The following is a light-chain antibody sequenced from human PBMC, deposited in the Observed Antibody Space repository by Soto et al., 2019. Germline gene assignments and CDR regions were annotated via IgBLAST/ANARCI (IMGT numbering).Light chain of an antibody. Sequence: EIVLTQSPCTLSLSPGERATLSCRASQSVSSSYLAWYQQKPGQAPRLLIYGASSRATGIPDRFSGSGSGTDFTLTISRLAPEDFAVYYCHQYGSSPDFGQGTRLEIK. J-gene: IGKJ5*01. CDR1: QSVSSSY. CDR2: GAS. CDR3: HQYGSSPD. V-gene: IGKV3-20*01.